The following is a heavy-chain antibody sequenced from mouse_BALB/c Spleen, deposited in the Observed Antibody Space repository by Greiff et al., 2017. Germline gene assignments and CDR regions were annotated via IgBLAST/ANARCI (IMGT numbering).Heavy chain of an antibody. CDR2: INPDSSTI. D-gene: IGHD2-2*01. Sequence: EVKLLESGGGLVQPGGSLKLSCAASGFAFSRYWMSWVRQAPGKGLEWIGEINPDSSTINYTPSLKDKFIISRDNAKNTLYLQMSKVRSEDSALYYCARTFYGFDYWGQGTTLTVSS. CDR1: GFAFSRYW. V-gene: IGHV4-1*02. CDR3: ARTFYGFDY. J-gene: IGHJ2*01.